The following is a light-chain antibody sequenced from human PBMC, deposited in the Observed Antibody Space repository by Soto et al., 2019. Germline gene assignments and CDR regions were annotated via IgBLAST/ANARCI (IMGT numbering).Light chain of an antibody. V-gene: IGLV1-40*01. J-gene: IGLJ3*02. CDR2: GNS. CDR1: SSNIGAGYD. Sequence: QPVLTQPPSVSGAPGQRVTISCTGSSSNIGAGYDVHWYQQLPGTAPKLLIYGNSNRHSGVPDRFSGSKSGTSASLAITGLQAEDEADYYCQSYDSSLSGYRVFGGGTKVTVL. CDR3: QSYDSSLSGYRV.